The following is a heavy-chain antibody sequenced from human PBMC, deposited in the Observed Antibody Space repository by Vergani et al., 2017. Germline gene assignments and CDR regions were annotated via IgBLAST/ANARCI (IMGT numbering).Heavy chain of an antibody. Sequence: QVQLVQSGAEVKKPGSSVKVSCKASGGTFSSYAISWVRQAPGQGLEWMGGIIPIFGTTNYAQKFQGRVTITADESTSSAYMELSSLRSEDTAVYYCAREGVGATGFDDWGQGTLVTVSS. CDR2: IIPIFGTT. CDR3: AREGVGATGFDD. D-gene: IGHD1-26*01. V-gene: IGHV1-69*13. CDR1: GGTFSSYA. J-gene: IGHJ4*02.